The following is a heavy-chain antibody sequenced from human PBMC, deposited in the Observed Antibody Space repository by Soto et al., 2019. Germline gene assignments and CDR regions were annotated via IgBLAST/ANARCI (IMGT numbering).Heavy chain of an antibody. CDR3: ARGSDYTSSFDY. CDR2: INHSGTT. V-gene: IGHV4-34*01. Sequence: QVQLQQWGAGLLKPSETLSLTCAVYGGSFSGYTWIWIRQPPGKGLEWIGEINHSGTTNHNPSLKSRLIISVDTSKKQFSLRLTSVTAADTAVYYCARGSDYTSSFDYWGQGTLVTVSS. CDR1: GGSFSGYT. J-gene: IGHJ4*02. D-gene: IGHD3-16*01.